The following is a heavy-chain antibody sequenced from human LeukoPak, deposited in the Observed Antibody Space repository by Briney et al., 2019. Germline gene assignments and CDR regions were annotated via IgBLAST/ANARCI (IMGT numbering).Heavy chain of an antibody. Sequence: SETLSLTCTVSGGSISSSSYYWGWIRQPPGKGLGWIGSIYYSGSTYYNPSLKSRVTISVDTSKNQFSLKLSSVTAADTAVYYCARHLYSSSSHLDYWGQGTLVTVSS. V-gene: IGHV4-39*01. CDR3: ARHLYSSSSHLDY. CDR1: GGSISSSSYY. D-gene: IGHD6-6*01. CDR2: IYYSGST. J-gene: IGHJ4*02.